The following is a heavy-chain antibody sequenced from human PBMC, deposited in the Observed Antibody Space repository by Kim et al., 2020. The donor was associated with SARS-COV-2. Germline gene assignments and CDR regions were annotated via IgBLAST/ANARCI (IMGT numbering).Heavy chain of an antibody. V-gene: IGHV1-2*02. Sequence: ASVKVSCKASGYTFTGYYMHWVRQAPGQGLEWMGWINPNSGGTNYAQKFQGRVTMTRDTSISTAYMELSRLRSDDTAVYYCARGRTMVRGVILNWFDPWGQGTLVTVSS. D-gene: IGHD3-10*01. CDR3: ARGRTMVRGVILNWFDP. CDR1: GYTFTGYY. J-gene: IGHJ5*02. CDR2: INPNSGGT.